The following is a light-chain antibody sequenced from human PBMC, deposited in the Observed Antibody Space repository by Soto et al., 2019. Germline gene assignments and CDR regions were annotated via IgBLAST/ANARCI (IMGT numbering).Light chain of an antibody. J-gene: IGKJ3*01. CDR3: QQFNSYPPLT. CDR1: QGISSA. V-gene: IGKV1-13*02. Sequence: AIQLTQSPSSLSASVGDRVTITCRASQGISSALAWYQQKPGKAPKLLIYDASSLESGVPSRFSGSGSGTDFTLTISILQPEDFATYYCQQFNSYPPLTFGPGTKVDIK. CDR2: DAS.